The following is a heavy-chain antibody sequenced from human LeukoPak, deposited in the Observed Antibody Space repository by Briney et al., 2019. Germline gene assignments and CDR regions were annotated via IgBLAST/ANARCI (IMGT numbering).Heavy chain of an antibody. J-gene: IGHJ4*03. D-gene: IGHD6-13*01. Sequence: PGGSLRLSCAPSVFTPRTNAITWVSHAPEKGLERASTIFGSSGTTYYADSVKGRYTISTDNSRNTLCLQMKSLSAKDTRLCYCASRPGHRKHWYVGLEYWGHGTLVTASS. V-gene: IGHV3-23*01. CDR2: IFGSSGTT. CDR1: VFTPRTNA. CDR3: ASRPGHRKHWYVGLEY.